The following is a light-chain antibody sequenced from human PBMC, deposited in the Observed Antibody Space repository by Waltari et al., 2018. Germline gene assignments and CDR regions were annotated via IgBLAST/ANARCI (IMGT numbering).Light chain of an antibody. CDR2: GAS. Sequence: DIAMTQSPDSLAVSLGERATINCKSSRSVFYTHNNKNNLTWYPPKPGQPPQLLISGASTRASGVPDRFIGRGSGTDFTLTISSLQAEDVAVYYCHQHYTTPWTFGQGTLVEL. CDR3: HQHYTTPWT. V-gene: IGKV4-1*01. J-gene: IGKJ1*01. CDR1: RSVFYTHNNKNN.